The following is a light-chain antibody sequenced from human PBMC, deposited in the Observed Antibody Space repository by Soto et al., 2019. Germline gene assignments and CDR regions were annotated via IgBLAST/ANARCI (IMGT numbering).Light chain of an antibody. Sequence: QSVLTQPPSASGTPGQRVTISCSGGSSNIGRFTVNWYQQLPGMAPKLLIYSNAQRPSGVSDRISGSKSGTSASLAISGLQSEDEADYYCAAWDDSLHGVVFGGGTKLTVL. CDR2: SNA. CDR1: SSNIGRFT. CDR3: AAWDDSLHGVV. J-gene: IGLJ2*01. V-gene: IGLV1-44*01.